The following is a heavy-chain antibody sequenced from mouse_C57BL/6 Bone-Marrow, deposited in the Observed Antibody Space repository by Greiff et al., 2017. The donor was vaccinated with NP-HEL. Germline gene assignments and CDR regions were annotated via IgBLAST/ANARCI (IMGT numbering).Heavy chain of an antibody. CDR1: GYTFTSYW. V-gene: IGHV1-5*01. D-gene: IGHD1-1*01. CDR3: TTGYYGSSLDY. CDR2: IYPGNSDT. J-gene: IGHJ2*01. Sequence: VQLKQSGTVLARPGASVKMSCKTSGYTFTSYWMHWVKQRPGQGLEWIGAIYPGNSDTSYNQKFKGKANLTAVTSASTAYMELSSLTNEDSAVYYCTTGYYGSSLDYWGQGTTLTVSS.